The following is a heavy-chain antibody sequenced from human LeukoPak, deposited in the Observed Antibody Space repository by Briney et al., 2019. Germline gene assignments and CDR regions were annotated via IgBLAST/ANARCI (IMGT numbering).Heavy chain of an antibody. D-gene: IGHD4-11*01. J-gene: IGHJ6*03. V-gene: IGHV4-61*02. CDR3: ARDPDYSTDYYYYMDV. Sequence: PSQTLSLTCTVSGGSISSGSYYWSWIRQPAGTGLEWIGRIYTSGSTNYNPSLKSRVTISVDTSKNQFSLKLSSVTAADTAVYYCARDPDYSTDYYYYMDVWSKGTTVTVSS. CDR1: GGSISSGSYY. CDR2: IYTSGST.